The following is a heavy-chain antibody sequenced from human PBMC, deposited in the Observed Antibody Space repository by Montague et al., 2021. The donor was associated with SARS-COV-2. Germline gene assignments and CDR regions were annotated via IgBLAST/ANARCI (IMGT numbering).Heavy chain of an antibody. CDR3: AVELNYFFDY. Sequence: SETLSLTCNVSGDSITNTRYFWGWIRQPPGKALEWIGSIYHNGKTYYNPSLERRALLSIDTSKNQFSLRLSSVIASDTAVYNCAVELNYFFDYWGQGFLVSVSS. CDR1: GDSITNTRYF. D-gene: IGHD1-7*01. J-gene: IGHJ4*02. CDR2: IYHNGKT. V-gene: IGHV4-39*01.